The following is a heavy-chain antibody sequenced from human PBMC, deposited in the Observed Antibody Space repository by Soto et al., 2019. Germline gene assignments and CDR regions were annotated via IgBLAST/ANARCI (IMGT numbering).Heavy chain of an antibody. Sequence: EVQLLESGGGLVQPGGSLRLSCAASGFTFNNYAMSWVRQAPGKGLEWVSAISGGGDTTSYADSVKGRFTVSRDGSKNTLYEQKNSLRAEDTAVYYCAKGRGGSGSLTPRVDFWGQGTLVNVSS. J-gene: IGHJ4*02. CDR2: ISGGGDTT. D-gene: IGHD3-10*01. CDR3: AKGRGGSGSLTPRVDF. CDR1: GFTFNNYA. V-gene: IGHV3-23*01.